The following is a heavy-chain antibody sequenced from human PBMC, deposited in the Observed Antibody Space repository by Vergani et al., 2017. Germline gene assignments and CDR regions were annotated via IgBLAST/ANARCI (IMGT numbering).Heavy chain of an antibody. D-gene: IGHD1-26*01. Sequence: QVQLVESGGGVVQPGGSLRLSCAASGFTFSSYGMHWVRQAPGKGLEWVAFIRYDGSNKYYADSVKGRFTISRDNSKNTLYLQMNSLRAEDTAVYYCAKDPRPGCGGIFDYWGQGTLVNVS. V-gene: IGHV3-30*02. CDR1: GFTFSSYG. J-gene: IGHJ4*02. CDR3: AKDPRPGCGGIFDY. CDR2: IRYDGSNK.